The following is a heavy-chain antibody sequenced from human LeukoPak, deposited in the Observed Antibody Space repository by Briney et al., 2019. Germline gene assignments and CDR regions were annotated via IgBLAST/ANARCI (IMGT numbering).Heavy chain of an antibody. CDR3: ARRARWEVTRYYYYGMDV. J-gene: IGHJ6*02. V-gene: IGHV4-30-4*01. CDR2: IYYSGST. CDR1: GGSISSGDYY. D-gene: IGHD1-26*01. Sequence: PSETLSLTCTVSGGSISSGDYYWSWIRQPPGKGLEWIGYIYYSGSTYYNPSLKSRVTISVDTSKNQFSLKLSSVTAADTAVYYCARRARWEVTRYYYYGMDVWGQGTTVTVSS.